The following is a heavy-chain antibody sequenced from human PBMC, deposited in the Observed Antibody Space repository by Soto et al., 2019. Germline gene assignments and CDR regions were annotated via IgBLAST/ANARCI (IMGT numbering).Heavy chain of an antibody. CDR2: IIPIFGTA. CDR1: GGTFSSYA. V-gene: IGHV1-69*13. J-gene: IGHJ5*02. D-gene: IGHD2-8*01. Sequence: SVKVSCKASGGTFSSYAIRWVPQAPGQGLEWVGGIIPIFGTANYAQKFQGRVTITADESTSTAYMELSSLRSEDTAVYYCARGRGPPMAATVKGPWFDPWGQGTLVTAPQ. CDR3: ARGRGPPMAATVKGPWFDP.